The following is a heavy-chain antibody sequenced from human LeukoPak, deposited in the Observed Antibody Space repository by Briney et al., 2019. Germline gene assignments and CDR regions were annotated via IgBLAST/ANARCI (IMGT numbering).Heavy chain of an antibody. CDR3: TRGHLPLVVVIFPDY. V-gene: IGHV3-49*03. J-gene: IGHJ4*02. Sequence: SGGSLRLSCTASGFTFGDYAMSWFRQAPGKGQEWVGFIRSKAYGGTTEYAASVKGRFTISRDDSKSIAYLQMNSLKTEDTAVYYCTRGHLPLVVVIFPDYWGQGTLVTVSS. CDR1: GFTFGDYA. D-gene: IGHD3-22*01. CDR2: IRSKAYGGTT.